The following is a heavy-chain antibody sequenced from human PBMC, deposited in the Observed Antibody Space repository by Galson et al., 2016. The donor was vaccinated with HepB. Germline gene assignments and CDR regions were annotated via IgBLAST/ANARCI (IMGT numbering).Heavy chain of an antibody. V-gene: IGHV4-31*03. CDR3: SSVSRPWRGGRNY. D-gene: IGHD2-15*01. J-gene: IGHJ4*02. Sequence: TLSLTCTVSGASISRGGYYWTWIRQFPGKGLEWIGYMYGSGITDYKPSLKSRVTISADTSKNQFSLKVTSVTAADTAVYYCSSVSRPWRGGRNYWGQGTLVTVSS. CDR1: GASISRGGYY. CDR2: MYGSGIT.